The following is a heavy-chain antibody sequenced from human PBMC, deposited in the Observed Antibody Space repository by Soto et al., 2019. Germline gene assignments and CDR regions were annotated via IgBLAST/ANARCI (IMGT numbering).Heavy chain of an antibody. Sequence: QVQLVESGGGVVQPGRSLRLSCAASGFTFSSYGMHWVRQAPGKGLEWVAVISYDGSNKYYADSVKGRFTISRDNSKNTLYLQMNSLRAEDTAVYYCARVPPVITDPDWYFDLWGRGTLVTVSS. V-gene: IGHV3-30*03. CDR2: ISYDGSNK. CDR3: ARVPPVITDPDWYFDL. J-gene: IGHJ2*01. CDR1: GFTFSSYG.